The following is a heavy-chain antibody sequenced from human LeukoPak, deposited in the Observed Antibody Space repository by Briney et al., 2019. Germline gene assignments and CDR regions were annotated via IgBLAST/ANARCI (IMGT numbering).Heavy chain of an antibody. CDR1: GVMFPSYW. Sequence: PGGSLRLSCAASGVMFPSYWMTWVRQAPGKGLEWVANIKQDRSEKYYVDSVKGRFTISRDNAENSVYLQMNSLRAEDTAVYYCARRHHFGFLDSWGQGTLVTVSS. V-gene: IGHV3-7*04. J-gene: IGHJ4*02. CDR2: IKQDRSEK. D-gene: IGHD3-10*01. CDR3: ARRHHFGFLDS.